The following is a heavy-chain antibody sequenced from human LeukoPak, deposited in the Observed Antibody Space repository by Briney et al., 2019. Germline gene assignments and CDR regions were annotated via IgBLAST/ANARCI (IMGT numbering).Heavy chain of an antibody. CDR1: GFTFSSDW. D-gene: IGHD2-2*02. Sequence: GGSLRLSCAASGFTFSSDWMSWVRQAPGKGLEWVANIKQDGSEKYYVDSVKGRFTISRDNAKNSLYLQMNSLRAEDTAVYYCARDLSSDAAIPSCFDYWGQGTLVTVSS. J-gene: IGHJ4*02. CDR2: IKQDGSEK. V-gene: IGHV3-7*01. CDR3: ARDLSSDAAIPSCFDY.